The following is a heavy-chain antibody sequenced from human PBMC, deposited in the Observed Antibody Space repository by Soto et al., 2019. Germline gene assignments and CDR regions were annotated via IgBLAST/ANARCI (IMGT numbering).Heavy chain of an antibody. V-gene: IGHV4-59*08. J-gene: IGHJ5*02. CDR1: GCSISSYD. CDR2: IYYSGST. D-gene: IGHD3-3*01. CDR3: ARGLTTIFGVVISWFDP. Sequence: LETLSLTWTVSGCSISSYDWSWIRQPPGRGLEWIGYIYYSGSTNYSPSLKSRVTISVDTSKNQFSLKLSSVTAADTAVYYCARGLTTIFGVVISWFDPWGQGTLVTLSS.